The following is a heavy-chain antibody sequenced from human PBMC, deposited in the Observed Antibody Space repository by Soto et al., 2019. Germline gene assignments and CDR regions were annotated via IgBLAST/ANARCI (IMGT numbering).Heavy chain of an antibody. D-gene: IGHD3-10*01. CDR2: INHSGSI. CDR1: GGSFSGYY. CDR3: ARGLSRGSGSYLPMDV. J-gene: IGHJ6*04. V-gene: IGHV4-34*01. Sequence: PSETLSLTCAVYGGSFSGYYWSWIRQPPGKGLEWIGEINHSGSINYNPSLKSRVTISVDTSKNQFSLKLSSVTAADTAVYYCARGLSRGSGSYLPMDVWGKGTTVTVSS.